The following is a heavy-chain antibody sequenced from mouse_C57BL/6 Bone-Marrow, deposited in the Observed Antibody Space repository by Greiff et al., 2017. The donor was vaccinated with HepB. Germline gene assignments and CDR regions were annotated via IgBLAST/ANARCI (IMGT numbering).Heavy chain of an antibody. CDR3: ASSWLLRGAY. V-gene: IGHV5-17*01. J-gene: IGHJ3*01. Sequence: EVMLVESGGGLVKPGGSLKLSCAASGFTFSDYGMHWVRQAPEKGLEWVAYISSGSSTIYYADTVKGRFTISRDNAKNTLFLQMTSLRSEDTAMYYCASSWLLRGAYWGQGTLVTVSA. D-gene: IGHD2-3*01. CDR2: ISSGSSTI. CDR1: GFTFSDYG.